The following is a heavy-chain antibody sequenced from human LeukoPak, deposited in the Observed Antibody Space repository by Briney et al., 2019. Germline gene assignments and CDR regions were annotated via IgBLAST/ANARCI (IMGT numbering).Heavy chain of an antibody. CDR3: AKGYWSGYSFDNWFDP. CDR2: IRYDGSSK. J-gene: IGHJ5*02. D-gene: IGHD3-3*01. V-gene: IGHV3-30*02. CDR1: GFTFSSYG. Sequence: GGSLRLSCAASGFTFSSYGMHWVRQAPGKGLEWVAFIRYDGSSKYYADSVKGRFTISRDNSKNTLYLQMNSLRAEDTAVYYCAKGYWSGYSFDNWFDPWGQGTLVTVSS.